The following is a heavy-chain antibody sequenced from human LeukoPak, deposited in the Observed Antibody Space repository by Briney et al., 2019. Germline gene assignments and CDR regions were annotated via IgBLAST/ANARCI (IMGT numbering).Heavy chain of an antibody. CDR1: GGSISSSSYY. V-gene: IGHV4-61*01. D-gene: IGHD3-22*01. CDR2: IYYSGST. J-gene: IGHJ5*02. Sequence: PSETLSLTCTVSGGSISSSSYYWSWIRQPPGKGLEWIGYIYYSGSTNYNPSLKSRVTISVDTSKNQFSLKLSSVTAADTAVYYCARFPGHYYHIDDNCFDPWGQGTLVTVSS. CDR3: ARFPGHYYHIDDNCFDP.